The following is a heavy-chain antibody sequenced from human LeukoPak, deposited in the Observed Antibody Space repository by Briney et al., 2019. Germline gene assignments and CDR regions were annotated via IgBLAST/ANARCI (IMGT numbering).Heavy chain of an antibody. D-gene: IGHD5-18*01. CDR1: GYTFTGYY. V-gene: IGHV1-2*02. J-gene: IGHJ4*02. CDR2: INPNSGGT. CDR3: ARENSYGPHFDY. Sequence: ASVKVSCKASGYTFTGYYMHWVRQAPGQGLEWMGWINPNSGGTNYAQKFQGRVTMTRDTSISTAYMELSRLRSDDTAVYYCARENSYGPHFDYWGQGTLVTVSS.